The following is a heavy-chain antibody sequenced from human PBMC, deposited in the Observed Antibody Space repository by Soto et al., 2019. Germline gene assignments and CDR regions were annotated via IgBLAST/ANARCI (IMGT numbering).Heavy chain of an antibody. D-gene: IGHD6-13*01. Sequence: SETLCLTWAVSGGSISSSNWWSWVRQPPGKGLEWIGEIYHSGSTNYNPSLKSRVTISVDKSKNQFSLKLSSVTAEDTAVYYCARGSSSSWYEGYYYYYGMDVWGQGPTVTVSS. CDR2: IYHSGST. CDR1: GGSISSSNW. CDR3: ARGSSSSWYEGYYYYYGMDV. J-gene: IGHJ6*02. V-gene: IGHV4-4*02.